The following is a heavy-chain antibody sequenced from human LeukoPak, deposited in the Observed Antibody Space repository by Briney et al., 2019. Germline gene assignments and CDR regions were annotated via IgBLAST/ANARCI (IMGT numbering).Heavy chain of an antibody. V-gene: IGHV3-23*01. Sequence: GGSLRLSCAASGFTFSSYAMTWVRQAPGKGLECVSGISDSGGITYYADSVKGRFTISRDNSKNTMYLQMNSLRVEDTAVYYCAKASAVRGYYYYGMDVWGQGTTVTVSS. D-gene: IGHD3-10*02. CDR1: GFTFSSYA. CDR3: AKASAVRGYYYYGMDV. CDR2: ISDSGGIT. J-gene: IGHJ6*02.